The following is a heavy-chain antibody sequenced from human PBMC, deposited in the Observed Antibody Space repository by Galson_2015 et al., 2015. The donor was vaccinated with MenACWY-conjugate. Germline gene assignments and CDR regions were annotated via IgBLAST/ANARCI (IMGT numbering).Heavy chain of an antibody. CDR1: EFTFSSSG. CDR2: ISSDGSNK. CDR3: ANWEGRAATGSNY. J-gene: IGHJ4*02. Sequence: SLRLSCAASEFTFSSSGMHWVRQAPGKGLEWVAVISSDGSNKYYAYSVKGRFTISRDISKNTLYLQMSSLRAEDTAVYYCANWEGRAATGSNYWGQGTLVTVSS. V-gene: IGHV3-30*18. D-gene: IGHD6-13*01.